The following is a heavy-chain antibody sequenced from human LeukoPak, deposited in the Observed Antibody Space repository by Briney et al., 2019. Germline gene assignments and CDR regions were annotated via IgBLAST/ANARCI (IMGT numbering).Heavy chain of an antibody. CDR1: GFTFSNYA. CDR2: ISNSSGDT. D-gene: IGHD3-22*01. J-gene: IGHJ4*02. V-gene: IGHV3-23*01. Sequence: PGGSLRLSCAASGFTFSNYAMSWVRQAPGRGLEWVLCISNSSGDTQYADSVKGRFTISRDNSKKTLNLQMNSLRAEDTAVYYCAKEYDRSGYEGTGFDYWGQGTLVTVSS. CDR3: AKEYDRSGYEGTGFDY.